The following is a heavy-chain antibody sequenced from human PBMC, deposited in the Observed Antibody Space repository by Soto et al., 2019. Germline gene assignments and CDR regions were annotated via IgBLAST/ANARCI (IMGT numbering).Heavy chain of an antibody. CDR2: IYNSGST. CDR1: GGSVSGGTHY. D-gene: IGHD6-13*01. Sequence: QAQLQESGPGPVKPSETLSLTCTVSGGSVSGGTHYWSWIRQPPGKGLEWIGYIYNSGSTNYNTSRTSRVAISVVTFKNQFSLKLSSVTAADTAVYYCARGYRTSSYWFYLCVRCTLVTVSS. CDR3: ARGYRTSSYWFYL. V-gene: IGHV4-61*01. J-gene: IGHJ2*01.